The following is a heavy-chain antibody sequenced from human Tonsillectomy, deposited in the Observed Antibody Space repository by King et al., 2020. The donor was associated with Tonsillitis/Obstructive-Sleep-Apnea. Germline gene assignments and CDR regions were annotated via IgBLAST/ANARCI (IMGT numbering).Heavy chain of an antibody. CDR2: ISSSGSSI. V-gene: IGHV3-48*03. J-gene: IGHJ4*02. Sequence: QLVQSGGGLVQPGGSLRLSCAASGFTFSSYEMNWVRQAPGKGLEWVSYISSSGSSIYYADSVKGRFTISRDNAKNSLYLQMNSLRAEDTAVYYCARDQTPDYGFYFDYWGQGTLVTVSS. CDR1: GFTFSSYE. D-gene: IGHD4-17*01. CDR3: ARDQTPDYGFYFDY.